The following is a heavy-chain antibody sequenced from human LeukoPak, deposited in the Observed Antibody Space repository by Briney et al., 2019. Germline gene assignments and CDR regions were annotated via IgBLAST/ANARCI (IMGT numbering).Heavy chain of an antibody. Sequence: PSETLSLTCAVYGGSFSGYYWSWIRQRPGKGLEWIGEINHSGSTNYNPSLKSRVTISVDTSKNQFSLKLSSVTAADTAVYYCARQSAAAGKGDDYWGQGTLVTVSS. V-gene: IGHV4-34*01. J-gene: IGHJ4*02. D-gene: IGHD6-13*01. CDR3: ARQSAAAGKGDDY. CDR1: GGSFSGYY. CDR2: INHSGST.